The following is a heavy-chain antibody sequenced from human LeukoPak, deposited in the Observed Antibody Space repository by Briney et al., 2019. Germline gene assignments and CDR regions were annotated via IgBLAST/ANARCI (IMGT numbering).Heavy chain of an antibody. V-gene: IGHV1-18*01. J-gene: IGHJ5*02. CDR3: ARERGDYDILTGCYANNWFDP. Sequence: GASVKVSCKASGYTFTSYGISWVRQAPGQGLEWMGWISAYNGNTNYAQKLQGRVTMTTDTSTSTAYMELRSLRSDDTAVYYCARERGDYDILTGCYANNWFDPWGQGTLVTVSS. CDR2: ISAYNGNT. CDR1: GYTFTSYG. D-gene: IGHD3-9*01.